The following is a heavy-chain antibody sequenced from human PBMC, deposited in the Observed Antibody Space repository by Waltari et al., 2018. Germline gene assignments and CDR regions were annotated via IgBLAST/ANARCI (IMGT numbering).Heavy chain of an antibody. V-gene: IGHV1-24*01. CDR3: ATQAPITGDHYDYYYYMDV. J-gene: IGHJ6*03. D-gene: IGHD1-20*01. CDR2: CDPEDGET. Sequence: QLQLVQSGAEVKKAGASVNVSCKVSGYTLTELSMQLVRQDHANSLEWMGGCDPEDGETIYAQKFQGRVTMTEDTSTDTAYMELSSLRSEDTAVYYCATQAPITGDHYDYYYYMDVWGKGTTVTVSS. CDR1: GYTLTELS.